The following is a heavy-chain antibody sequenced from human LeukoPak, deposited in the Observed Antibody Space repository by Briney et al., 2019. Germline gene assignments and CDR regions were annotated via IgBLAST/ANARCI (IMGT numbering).Heavy chain of an antibody. CDR2: ISGSGGST. V-gene: IGHV3-23*01. Sequence: GGSLRLSCAASRFTFSSYAMTWVRQAPGKGLEWVSAISGSGGSTYYADSVKGRFTISRDNSKNTLYLKMNSLRAEDTAVYYCAKDREENYDSSPSDYWGQGTLVTVSS. CDR1: RFTFSSYA. D-gene: IGHD3-22*01. CDR3: AKDREENYDSSPSDY. J-gene: IGHJ4*02.